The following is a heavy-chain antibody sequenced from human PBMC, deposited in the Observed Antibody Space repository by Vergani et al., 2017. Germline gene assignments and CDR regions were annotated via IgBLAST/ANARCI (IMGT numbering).Heavy chain of an antibody. CDR1: GFTFSSYA. J-gene: IGHJ4*02. D-gene: IGHD3-10*01. CDR2: ISGSGGST. Sequence: EEHLVESGGGLVKPGGSLRLSCVASGFTFSSYAMSWVRQAPGKGLEWVSAISGSGGSTYYADSVKGRFTISRDNSKNTLYLQMNSLRAEDTAVYYCAKWQAWFGTPGGGYWGQGTLVTVSS. CDR3: AKWQAWFGTPGGGY. V-gene: IGHV3-23*04.